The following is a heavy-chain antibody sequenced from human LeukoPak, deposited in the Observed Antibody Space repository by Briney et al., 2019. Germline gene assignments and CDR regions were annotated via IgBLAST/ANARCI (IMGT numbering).Heavy chain of an antibody. J-gene: IGHJ5*02. Sequence: SETLSLTCTVSGGSISGSSYYWGWIRQPPGKGLEWIGSIYYSGSTYYNPSLKSRVTISVDTSKNQFSLKLSSVTAADTAVYYCARHEDLTIFGVVIPGGWFDPWGQGTLVTVSS. D-gene: IGHD3-3*01. CDR1: GGSISGSSYY. CDR2: IYYSGST. CDR3: ARHEDLTIFGVVIPGGWFDP. V-gene: IGHV4-39*01.